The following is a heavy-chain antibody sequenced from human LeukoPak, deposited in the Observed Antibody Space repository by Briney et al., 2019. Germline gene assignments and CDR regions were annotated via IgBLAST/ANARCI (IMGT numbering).Heavy chain of an antibody. Sequence: SETLSLTCSVSGGSISNYYWSWIRQPPGKGLEWIGHIHYSGGTNYNPSLKSRVTISVDTSKNQFSLKLSSVTAADTAVYYCARQGRGQSGSYDYWGQGTLVTVSS. CDR1: GGSISNYY. V-gene: IGHV4-59*08. CDR2: IHYSGGT. CDR3: ARQGRGQSGSYDY. J-gene: IGHJ4*02. D-gene: IGHD1-26*01.